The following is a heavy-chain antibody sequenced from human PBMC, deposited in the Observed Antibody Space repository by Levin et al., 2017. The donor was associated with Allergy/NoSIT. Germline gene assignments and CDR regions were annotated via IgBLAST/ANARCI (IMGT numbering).Heavy chain of an antibody. D-gene: IGHD2-8*02. V-gene: IGHV3-7*04. Sequence: GGSLRLSCEASGFTFSSYWMSWVRQAPGKGLEWVTNIKQDGTEKFYVDSVKGRFTVSKDNARNSVFLLMSSLRVEDTAVYYCARNWRSAFDIWGQGTMVTVSS. CDR2: IKQDGTEK. J-gene: IGHJ3*02. CDR1: GFTFSSYW. CDR3: ARNWRSAFDI.